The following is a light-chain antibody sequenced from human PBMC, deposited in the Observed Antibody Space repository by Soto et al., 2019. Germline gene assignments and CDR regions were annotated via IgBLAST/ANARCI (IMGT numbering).Light chain of an antibody. Sequence: IVMTHSPATLSVSPGEIATLSFRGSQNVNTNLAWYQQRPGQVPRLLIYGASTRATAIPARFSGTGSGTEFTLTISSLQSEDFAVYYCQQYNNWPPWTFGQGTKVDIK. J-gene: IGKJ1*01. CDR3: QQYNNWPPWT. CDR2: GAS. CDR1: QNVNTN. V-gene: IGKV3-15*01.